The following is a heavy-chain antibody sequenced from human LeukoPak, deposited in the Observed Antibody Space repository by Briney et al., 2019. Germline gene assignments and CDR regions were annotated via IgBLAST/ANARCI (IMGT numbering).Heavy chain of an antibody. CDR2: INHSGST. J-gene: IGHJ6*02. CDR3: ARGGRYYDSSGYHLHYYYGMDV. CDR1: GGSFSGYY. V-gene: IGHV4-34*01. Sequence: SETLSLTCAVHGGSFSGYYWSWIRQPPGKGLEWIGEINHSGSTNYNPSLKSRVTISVDTSKNQFSLKLSSVTAADTAVYYCARGGRYYDSSGYHLHYYYGMDVWGQGTTVTVSS. D-gene: IGHD3-22*01.